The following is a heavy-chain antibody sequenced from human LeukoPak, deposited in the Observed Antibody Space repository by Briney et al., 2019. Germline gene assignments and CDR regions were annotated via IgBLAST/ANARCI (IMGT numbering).Heavy chain of an antibody. Sequence: GGSLRLSCAASGFTFSNSWMNWVRQAPGKGLEWVANIKRDGSEKYYVDSVKGRFTISRDNAKNSLYLQMNSLRAEDTAVYYCGGAALGGQGTLSSSPQ. V-gene: IGHV3-7*01. D-gene: IGHD4/OR15-4a*01. J-gene: IGHJ4*02. CDR1: GFTFSNSW. CDR3: GGAAL. CDR2: IKRDGSEK.